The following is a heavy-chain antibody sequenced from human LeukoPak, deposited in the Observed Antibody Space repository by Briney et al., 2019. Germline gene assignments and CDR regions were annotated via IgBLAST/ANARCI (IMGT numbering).Heavy chain of an antibody. CDR1: GFTFSSFA. CDR3: VWGGLQLAG. Sequence: PGGSLRLSCAASGFTFSSFAMSWFRQAPGKGLEWLSSVSGSGGETYNADSVKGRFTISRDNSKNTLFLQMNSLRAEDTAVYYCVWGGLQLAGWGQGTLVTVSS. J-gene: IGHJ4*02. D-gene: IGHD3-16*01. V-gene: IGHV3-23*01. CDR2: VSGSGGET.